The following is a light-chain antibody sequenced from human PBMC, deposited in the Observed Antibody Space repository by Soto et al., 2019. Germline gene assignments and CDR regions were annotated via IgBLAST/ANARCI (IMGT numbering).Light chain of an antibody. CDR3: QHRGNWPRT. J-gene: IGKJ2*01. CDR2: GAS. Sequence: EIVVTQSPSTMSLSPGERATLSCRASQSVSSYLAWYQQKPGQAPRLLIYGASNRANDIPARFSGSGSGTDFTLSISILESEDFAVEYCQHRGNWPRTFGQGTKLEIK. CDR1: QSVSSY. V-gene: IGKV3-11*01.